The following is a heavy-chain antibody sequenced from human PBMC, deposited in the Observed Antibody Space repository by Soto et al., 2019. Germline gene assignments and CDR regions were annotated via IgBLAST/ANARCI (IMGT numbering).Heavy chain of an antibody. V-gene: IGHV3-21*01. Sequence: PGGSLRLSCAASGFTFSSYAMSWVRQAPGKGLEWVSSISSSSSYIYYADSVKGRFTISRDNAKNSLYLQMNSLRAEDTAVYYCARDRRYSYGSGSGAFDIWGQGTMVTVSS. D-gene: IGHD5-18*01. J-gene: IGHJ3*02. CDR2: ISSSSSYI. CDR1: GFTFSSYA. CDR3: ARDRRYSYGSGSGAFDI.